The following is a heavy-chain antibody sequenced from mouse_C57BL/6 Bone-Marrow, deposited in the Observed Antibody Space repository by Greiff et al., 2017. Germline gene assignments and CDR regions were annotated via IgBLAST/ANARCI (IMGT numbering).Heavy chain of an antibody. CDR2: ISTGGGST. J-gene: IGHJ3*01. CDR3: ARLWDGAWFAY. V-gene: IGHV5-12*01. D-gene: IGHD4-1*01. Sequence: EVQGVESGGGLVQPGGSLKLSCAASGFTFSDYYMYWVRQTPEKGLEWVAYISTGGGSTYYPDNVKGRFTISRDNAKYTLYLQMSLLKSEDTAMYYCARLWDGAWFAYWGQGTLVTVSA. CDR1: GFTFSDYY.